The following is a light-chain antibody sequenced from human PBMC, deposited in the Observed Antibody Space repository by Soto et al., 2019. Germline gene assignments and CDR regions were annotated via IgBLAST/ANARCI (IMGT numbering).Light chain of an antibody. CDR3: EQYSYWWT. Sequence: EIVMTQSPATLSVSPGERATLSCRASQSVSSKLAWFQQKAGQGPRLLIYGASTRATGIPARFSGSGSGTDFTLTISSLQSEDFAVYFCEQYSYWWTFGQGTKVDIK. J-gene: IGKJ1*01. V-gene: IGKV3-15*01. CDR2: GAS. CDR1: QSVSSK.